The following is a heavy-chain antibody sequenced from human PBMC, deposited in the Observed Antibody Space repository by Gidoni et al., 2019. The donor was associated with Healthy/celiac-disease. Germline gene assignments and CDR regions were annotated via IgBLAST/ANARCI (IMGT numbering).Heavy chain of an antibody. D-gene: IGHD3-10*01. Sequence: QVQLVESGGGVVHPGRSLRLSCAASGFTFSSYGMHWVRQAPGKGLEWVAVIWYDGSNKYYADSVKGRFTISRDNSKNTLYLQMNSLRAEDTAVYYCARDLRADYYGSSRVYGMDVWGQGTTVTVSS. CDR3: ARDLRADYYGSSRVYGMDV. V-gene: IGHV3-33*01. CDR1: GFTFSSYG. J-gene: IGHJ6*02. CDR2: IWYDGSNK.